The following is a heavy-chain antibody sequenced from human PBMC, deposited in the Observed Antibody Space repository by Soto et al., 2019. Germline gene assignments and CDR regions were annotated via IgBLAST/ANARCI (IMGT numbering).Heavy chain of an antibody. J-gene: IGHJ4*02. CDR1: GFTFSSYG. D-gene: IGHD6-6*01. V-gene: IGHV3-33*01. CDR2: RWYDGSNK. Sequence: GGSLRLSCVASGFTFSSYGMHWVRQAPGKGLEWVAVRWYDGSNKYYADSVKGRFTISRDNSKNTLYLQMNSLRAEDTAVYYCARASSSSAPFFDYWGQGTLVTVSS. CDR3: ARASSSSAPFFDY.